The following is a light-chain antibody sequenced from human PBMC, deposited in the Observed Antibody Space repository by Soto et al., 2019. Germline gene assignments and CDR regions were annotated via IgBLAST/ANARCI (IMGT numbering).Light chain of an antibody. V-gene: IGKV3D-15*01. CDR3: QQYNNWAPYT. Sequence: EIVMTQSPGTLSVSPGQRATLSCSASQSVSTNLAWYQQKRGQSPRLLMYVASTRGAGIPDRFSGSGSGTEFTLTISRLQSEDFSVYYCQQYNNWAPYTFGQGTKLEIK. J-gene: IGKJ2*01. CDR1: QSVSTN. CDR2: VAS.